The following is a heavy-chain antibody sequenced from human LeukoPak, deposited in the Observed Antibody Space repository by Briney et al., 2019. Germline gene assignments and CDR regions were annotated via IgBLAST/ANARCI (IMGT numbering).Heavy chain of an antibody. CDR1: GFTFSPYA. Sequence: GGSLRLSCAASGFTFSPYAMHWVRQAPGKGLEWVAVISYDAINKYYADSVKGRFTISRDNSKNTLYLQMNSLRAEDTAVYYCARSNYDILTRFLYYYYYMDVWGKGTTVTVSS. CDR3: ARSNYDILTRFLYYYYYMDV. CDR2: ISYDAINK. V-gene: IGHV3-30*04. J-gene: IGHJ6*03. D-gene: IGHD3-9*01.